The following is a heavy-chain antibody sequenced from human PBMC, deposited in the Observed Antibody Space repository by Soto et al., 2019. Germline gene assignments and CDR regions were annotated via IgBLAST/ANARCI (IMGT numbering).Heavy chain of an antibody. J-gene: IGHJ6*02. Sequence: EVQLVQSGAEVKKPGESLKISCKGSGYSFTSYWIGWVRQMPGKGLEWMGIIYPGDSDTRYSPSFQGQVTISADKSISTAYLQWSSLKASDPAMYYWARIPWGGYSYGPYYYYYYGMDVWGQGTTVTVSS. CDR1: GYSFTSYW. CDR3: ARIPWGGYSYGPYYYYYYGMDV. CDR2: IYPGDSDT. V-gene: IGHV5-51*01. D-gene: IGHD5-18*01.